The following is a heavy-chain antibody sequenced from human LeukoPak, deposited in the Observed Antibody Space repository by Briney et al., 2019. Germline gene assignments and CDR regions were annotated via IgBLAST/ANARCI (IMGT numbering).Heavy chain of an antibody. Sequence: PGRSLRFSCAASGFTFSSYGMHWVRQAPGKGLEWVAVISYDGSNKYYADSVKGRFTISRDNSKNTLYLQMNSLRAEDTAVYYCASQGAYDSSGYSPDYWGQGTLVTVSS. CDR2: ISYDGSNK. D-gene: IGHD3-22*01. V-gene: IGHV3-30*03. J-gene: IGHJ4*02. CDR1: GFTFSSYG. CDR3: ASQGAYDSSGYSPDY.